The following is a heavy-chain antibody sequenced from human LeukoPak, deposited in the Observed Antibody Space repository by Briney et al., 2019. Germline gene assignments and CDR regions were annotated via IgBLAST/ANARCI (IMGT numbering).Heavy chain of an antibody. J-gene: IGHJ4*02. D-gene: IGHD6-6*01. V-gene: IGHV4-59*12. CDR2: IFYSGTT. CDR3: ARDLGIAARPDY. CDR1: GGSISSYY. Sequence: SETLSLTCTVSGGSISSYYWSWIRQPPGKGLEWIGFIFYSGTTNYNPSLKSRVTISVDTSKNQFSLKLSSVTAADTAVYYCARDLGIAARPDYWGQGTLVTVSS.